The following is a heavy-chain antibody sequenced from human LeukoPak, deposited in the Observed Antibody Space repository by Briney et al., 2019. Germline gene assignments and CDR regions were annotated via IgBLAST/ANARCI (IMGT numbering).Heavy chain of an antibody. Sequence: ASVKVSCKASGYTFTGYYMHWVRQAPGQGLEWMGWINPNSGDTNYAQKFQGRVTMTRDTSISTAYMELSRLTSDDTAMYYCARDRTSGYNWLDPWGQGTLVTVSS. CDR1: GYTFTGYY. J-gene: IGHJ5*02. CDR3: ARDRTSGYNWLDP. V-gene: IGHV1-2*02. D-gene: IGHD3-22*01. CDR2: INPNSGDT.